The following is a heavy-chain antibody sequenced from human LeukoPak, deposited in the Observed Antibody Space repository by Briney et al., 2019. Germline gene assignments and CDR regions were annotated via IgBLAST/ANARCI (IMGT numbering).Heavy chain of an antibody. J-gene: IGHJ4*02. V-gene: IGHV1-69*01. Sequence: ASVKVSCKASGGTFSSYAISWVRQAPGQGLEWMGGIIPIFGTANYAQKFQGRVTITADESTSTAYMELSSLRSDDTAVYYCARDFGYYDSSGYYYFDYWGQGTLVTVSS. CDR2: IIPIFGTA. CDR1: GGTFSSYA. CDR3: ARDFGYYDSSGYYYFDY. D-gene: IGHD3-22*01.